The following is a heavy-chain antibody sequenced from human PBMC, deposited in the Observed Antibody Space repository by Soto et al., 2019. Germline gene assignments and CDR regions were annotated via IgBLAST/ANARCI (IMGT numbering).Heavy chain of an antibody. J-gene: IGHJ4*02. D-gene: IGHD1-26*01. CDR1: GFTFSNHW. CDR3: AKEYR. V-gene: IGHV3-7*01. Sequence: EVQLVESGGGLVQPGGSLRLSCTASGFTFSNHWMSWVRQAPGKGLERVASIKEDGSEKYYVDSVKGRFTISRDNAKNSLYLQMNSLRAEDTAVYYCAKEYRWGQGTLVTDSS. CDR2: IKEDGSEK.